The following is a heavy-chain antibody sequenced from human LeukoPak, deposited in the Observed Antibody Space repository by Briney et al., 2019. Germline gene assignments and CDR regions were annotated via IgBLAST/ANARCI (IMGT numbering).Heavy chain of an antibody. CDR2: ISESGVST. CDR3: ARDLVWFGEPKGYYNYIDV. J-gene: IGHJ6*03. Sequence: GGTLRLSCAVSGFTFGSYPMTWVRQAPGKGLEWVSDISESGVSTFYADAVKGRFTISRDNVNNSLYLQMNTLRVEDTAVYFCARDLVWFGEPKGYYNYIDVWGRGTSVTVSS. CDR1: GFTFGSYP. D-gene: IGHD3-10*01. V-gene: IGHV3-23*01.